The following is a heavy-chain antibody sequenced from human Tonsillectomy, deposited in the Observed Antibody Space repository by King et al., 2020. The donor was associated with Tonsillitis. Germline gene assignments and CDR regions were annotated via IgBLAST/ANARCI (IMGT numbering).Heavy chain of an antibody. Sequence: VQLVESGAEVKKPGSSVKVSCKASGGTFRRDAISWVRQAPGQGLEWMGGILPIFGSTYYAPRFQGRVSITADESTTTTYMELSSLRSEDTAVYYCARDPDDYSHDYWGQGTLVTVSS. D-gene: IGHD4/OR15-4a*01. V-gene: IGHV1-69*01. CDR1: GGTFRRDA. CDR3: ARDPDDYSHDY. CDR2: ILPIFGST. J-gene: IGHJ4*02.